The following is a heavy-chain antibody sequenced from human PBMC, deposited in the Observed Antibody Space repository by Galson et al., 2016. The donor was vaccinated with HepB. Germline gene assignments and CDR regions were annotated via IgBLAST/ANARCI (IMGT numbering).Heavy chain of an antibody. CDR3: VQGSTAPAV. D-gene: IGHD1-26*01. V-gene: IGHV3-23*01. CDR2: ISRRGDST. CDR1: GFTFSDYG. Sequence: SLRLSCAASGFTFSDYGMTWVRQAPGKGLEVVSSISRRGDSTDYGDSVKGWFTISRDNFKNTLFLQMNSLTADDTAIYYCVQGSTAPAVWGKGTTVSVSS. J-gene: IGHJ6*04.